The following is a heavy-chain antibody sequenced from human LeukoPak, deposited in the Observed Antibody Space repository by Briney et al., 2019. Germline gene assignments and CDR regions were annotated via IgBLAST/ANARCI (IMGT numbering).Heavy chain of an antibody. CDR2: IYTSGST. D-gene: IGHD2-2*01. Sequence: SETLSLTCAVYGGSFSGYYWSWIRQPAGKGLEWIGRIYTSGSTNYNPSLKSRVTMSVDTSKNQFSLKLSSVTAADTAVYYCARDLTDIVVVPAAMTGSTWFDPWGQGTLVTVSS. CDR1: GGSFSGYY. V-gene: IGHV4-4*07. J-gene: IGHJ5*02. CDR3: ARDLTDIVVVPAAMTGSTWFDP.